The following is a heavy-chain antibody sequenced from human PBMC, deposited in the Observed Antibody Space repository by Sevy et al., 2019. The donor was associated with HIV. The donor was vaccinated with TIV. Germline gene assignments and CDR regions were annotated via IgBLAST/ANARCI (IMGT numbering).Heavy chain of an antibody. Sequence: ASVKVSCKASGYNFNTYGITWVRQAPGQGLVWVGWIGVNNGKTNYAARLQARISMTADTSTSTVYMELRTLTSDDTAMYFCARDSYYYDMHSSYRPPDYWGQGTLVTVSS. CDR2: IGVNNGKT. D-gene: IGHD3-22*01. CDR3: ARDSYYYDMHSSYRPPDY. CDR1: GYNFNTYG. J-gene: IGHJ4*02. V-gene: IGHV1-18*01.